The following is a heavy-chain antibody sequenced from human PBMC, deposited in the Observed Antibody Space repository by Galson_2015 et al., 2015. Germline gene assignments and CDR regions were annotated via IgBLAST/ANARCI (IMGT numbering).Heavy chain of an antibody. CDR1: GGSISSSSYY. J-gene: IGHJ5*02. V-gene: IGHV4-39*07. CDR3: ARAVGKPPYYYDSQYNWFDP. D-gene: IGHD3-22*01. Sequence: ETLSLTCTVSGGSISSSSYYWGWIRQPPGKGLEWIGSIYYSGSTYYNSSLKSRVTISVDTSKNQFSLKLSSVTAADTAVCYCARAVGKPPYYYDSQYNWFDPWGQGTLVTVSS. CDR2: IYYSGST.